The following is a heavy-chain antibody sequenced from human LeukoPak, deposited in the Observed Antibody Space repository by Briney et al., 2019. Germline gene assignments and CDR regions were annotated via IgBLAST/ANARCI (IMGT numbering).Heavy chain of an antibody. CDR2: LSPDGSST. V-gene: IGHV3-74*01. Sequence: PGGSLRLSCAASGFTFSSYWMQWVRQAPGKGLVWVSRLSPDGSSTTSADSVKGRFTISRDNAKNTLYLQMNSLRAEDTAVYYCAKVSWYNWNDGYFDYWGQGTLVTVSS. D-gene: IGHD1-1*01. CDR3: AKVSWYNWNDGYFDY. CDR1: GFTFSSYW. J-gene: IGHJ4*02.